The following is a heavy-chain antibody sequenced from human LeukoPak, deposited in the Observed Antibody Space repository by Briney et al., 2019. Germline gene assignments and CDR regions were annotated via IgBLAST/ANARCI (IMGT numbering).Heavy chain of an antibody. Sequence: PSETLSLTCTVSGGSISSSSYYWGWVRRPPGKGLEWIGSIYYSGSTYYNPSLKSRLNISLDTSKNQFSLNLTSVIAADTAVYFCASVGSGYYYFFDYWGQGTLVTASS. CDR1: GGSISSSSYY. D-gene: IGHD3-22*01. CDR3: ASVGSGYYYFFDY. V-gene: IGHV4-39*07. J-gene: IGHJ4*02. CDR2: IYYSGST.